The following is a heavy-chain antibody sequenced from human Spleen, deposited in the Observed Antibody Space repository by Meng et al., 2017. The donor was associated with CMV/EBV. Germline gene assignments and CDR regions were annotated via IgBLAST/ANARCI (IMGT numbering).Heavy chain of an antibody. Sequence: SCKTSGYMFTAYDVHWVRQAPGQGLEWMGRVSPSTGATFYAQKFRGRVSITRDTSITTAYIELGSLTSDDTALYYCARIEGSASSLGDWGQGTLVTVSS. CDR2: VSPSTGAT. D-gene: IGHD6-13*01. CDR3: ARIEGSASSLGD. V-gene: IGHV1-2*02. J-gene: IGHJ4*02. CDR1: GYMFTAYD.